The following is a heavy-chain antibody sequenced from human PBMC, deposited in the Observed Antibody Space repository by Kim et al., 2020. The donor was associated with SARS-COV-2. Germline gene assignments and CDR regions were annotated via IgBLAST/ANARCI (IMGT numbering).Heavy chain of an antibody. D-gene: IGHD3-22*01. V-gene: IGHV3-33*01. J-gene: IGHJ4*02. Sequence: ADSVKGRFTIARDNSKNTLYLQMNSLRAEDTAVYYCARDRIVVVTSPLGYWGQGTLVTVSS. CDR3: ARDRIVVVTSPLGY.